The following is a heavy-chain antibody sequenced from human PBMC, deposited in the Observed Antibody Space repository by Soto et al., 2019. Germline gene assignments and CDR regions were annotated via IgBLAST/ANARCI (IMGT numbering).Heavy chain of an antibody. Sequence: PSETLSLTCTVAGGSISSSSYYWGWIRQPPGKGLEWIGSVYYSGSTYYNPSLKSRATISVDTSKTQVSLKLSSVTAADTAVYFCARRIYCSYTTCYFYFDSWGQGTPVTVSS. CDR2: VYYSGST. V-gene: IGHV4-39*01. CDR3: ARRIYCSYTTCYFYFDS. J-gene: IGHJ4*02. D-gene: IGHD2-2*01. CDR1: GGSISSSSYY.